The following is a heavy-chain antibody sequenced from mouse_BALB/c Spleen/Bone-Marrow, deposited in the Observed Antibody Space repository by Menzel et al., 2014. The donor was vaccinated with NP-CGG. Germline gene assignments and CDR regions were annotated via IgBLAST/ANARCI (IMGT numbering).Heavy chain of an antibody. CDR1: GYTFTSYW. D-gene: IGHD6-5*01. CDR3: ARYAGEFVY. CDR2: INPSTGRT. Sequence: VQLQRSGAELVKPGASVKLSCKASGYTFTSYWMHWVRQRPGQGLEWIGEINPSTGRTNYNEKFKSEATVTVDKSSTTAYMQLSSLTSEDSAVYYCARYAGEFVYWGQGTLVTVSA. V-gene: IGHV1S81*02. J-gene: IGHJ3*01.